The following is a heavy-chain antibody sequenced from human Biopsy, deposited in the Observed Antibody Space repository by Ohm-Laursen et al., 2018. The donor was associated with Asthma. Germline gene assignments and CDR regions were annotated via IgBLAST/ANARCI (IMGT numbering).Heavy chain of an antibody. CDR1: GYNFISFA. V-gene: IGHV1-3*04. Sequence: ASVKVSCKASGYNFISFAIHWVRQAPGQRLEWMGWVNTGSGDTKYSQKFQGRVTITRDTSASTAYMELRSLRSEDTATYYCARTYYDFLTGQVKDVFGVWGQGTMVTISS. CDR2: VNTGSGDT. CDR3: ARTYYDFLTGQVKDVFGV. J-gene: IGHJ3*01. D-gene: IGHD3-9*01.